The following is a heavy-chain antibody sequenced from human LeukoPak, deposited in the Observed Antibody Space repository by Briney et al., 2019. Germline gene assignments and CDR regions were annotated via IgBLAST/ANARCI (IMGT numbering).Heavy chain of an antibody. CDR2: IIPIFGTA. J-gene: IGHJ4*02. D-gene: IGHD2-2*01. V-gene: IGHV1-69*13. CDR1: GGTFSSYA. CDR3: ARGLGGDIVVPFDY. Sequence: ASVKVSCKASGGTFSSYAISWVRQAPGQGLEWMGGIIPIFGTANYAQKFQGRVTITADESTSTAYMELSSLRSEDTAVYYCARGLGGDIVVPFDYWGQGTLVTVSS.